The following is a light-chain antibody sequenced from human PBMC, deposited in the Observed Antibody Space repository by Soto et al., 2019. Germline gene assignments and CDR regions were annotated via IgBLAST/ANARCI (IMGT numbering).Light chain of an antibody. CDR2: LAS. J-gene: IGKJ1*01. CDR3: QQSNTYSWT. Sequence: AIRMTQSPSSLSASTGDRVTITCRASQGISSYLAWYQQKPGKAPKLLIYLASSLESGVPSRFSGSGSGTEFTLTISNLQPDDFATYYCQQSNTYSWTFGQGTKVDIK. CDR1: QGISSY. V-gene: IGKV1-8*01.